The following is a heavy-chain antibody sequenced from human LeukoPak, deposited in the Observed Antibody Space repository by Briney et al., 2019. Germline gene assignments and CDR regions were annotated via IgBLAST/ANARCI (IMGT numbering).Heavy chain of an antibody. CDR1: GGSISSSSYY. V-gene: IGHV4-39*07. Sequence: SETLSLTCTVSGGSISSSSYYWGWIRQPPGKGLEWIGGIYYSGRTYYNPSLKSRVTISVDTSKNQFSLKLSSVTAADTAVYYCAAVMDYYYYMDVWGKGTTVTVSS. D-gene: IGHD3-16*01. J-gene: IGHJ6*03. CDR2: IYYSGRT. CDR3: AAVMDYYYYMDV.